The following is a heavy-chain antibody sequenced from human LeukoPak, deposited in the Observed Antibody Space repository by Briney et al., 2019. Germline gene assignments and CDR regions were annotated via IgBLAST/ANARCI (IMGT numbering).Heavy chain of an antibody. J-gene: IGHJ4*02. Sequence: GGSLRLSCAASGFTFNTYAMHWVRQSPGKGLEWVAVISYDGRDKHHADSVKGRFTISRDNPKETLYLQMTSLRAEDTAVYYCAKDRNPIADYYFDIWGRGTPVTVSS. CDR3: AKDRNPIADYYFDI. CDR1: GFTFNTYA. D-gene: IGHD1-14*01. CDR2: ISYDGRDK. V-gene: IGHV3-30*18.